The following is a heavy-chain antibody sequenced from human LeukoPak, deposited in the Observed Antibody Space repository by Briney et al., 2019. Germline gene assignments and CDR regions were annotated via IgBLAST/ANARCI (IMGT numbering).Heavy chain of an antibody. J-gene: IGHJ4*02. Sequence: PGRSLRLSCAASGFTFSSYGMHWVRQAPGKGLEWVAFIRYDGSNKYYADSVKGRFTISRDNSKNTLYLQMNSLRAEDTAVYYCAKDSLGYYYGSGIDYWGQGTLVTVSS. CDR1: GFTFSSYG. CDR2: IRYDGSNK. D-gene: IGHD3-10*01. CDR3: AKDSLGYYYGSGIDY. V-gene: IGHV3-30*02.